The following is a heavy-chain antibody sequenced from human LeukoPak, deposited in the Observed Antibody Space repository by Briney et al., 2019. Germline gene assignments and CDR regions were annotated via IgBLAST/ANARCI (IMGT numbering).Heavy chain of an antibody. V-gene: IGHV1-18*01. J-gene: IGHJ6*03. D-gene: IGHD4-11*01. CDR3: ARLTSDYYYYMDV. CDR2: ISAYNGNT. Sequence: ASVKVSCKASGYTFTSYGISWVRQATGQGLEWMGWISAYNGNTNYAQKLQGRVTLTTDTSTSTAYMELRSLRSDDTAVYYCARLTSDYYYYMDVWGKGTTVTVSS. CDR1: GYTFTSYG.